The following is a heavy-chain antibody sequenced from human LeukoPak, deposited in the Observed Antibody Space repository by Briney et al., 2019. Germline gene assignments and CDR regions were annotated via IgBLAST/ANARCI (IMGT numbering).Heavy chain of an antibody. Sequence: GGSLRLSCAASGFIFSSYWMAWVRQAPGKGLEWVANIKEDGSDKNYVESLKGRFTISRDNAKNSLYLQMDSLRAEDTAAYYCAKDSYYDYVWGSYRYTNQFDYWGQGTLVTVSS. D-gene: IGHD3-16*02. CDR3: AKDSYYDYVWGSYRYTNQFDY. CDR1: GFIFSSYW. V-gene: IGHV3-7*01. CDR2: IKEDGSDK. J-gene: IGHJ4*02.